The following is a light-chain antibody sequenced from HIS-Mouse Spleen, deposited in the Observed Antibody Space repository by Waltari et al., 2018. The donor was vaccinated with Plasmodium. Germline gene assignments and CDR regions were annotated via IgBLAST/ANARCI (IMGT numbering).Light chain of an antibody. J-gene: IGLJ3*02. Sequence: QSALTQPASVSGSPGQSITISCPGTSRDVGGYNYVSWYQQHPRKAPKLMIYEVSNRPSGVSNRFSGSKSGNTASLTISGLQAEDEADYYCSSYTSSSTWVFGGGTKLTVL. CDR2: EVS. CDR3: SSYTSSSTWV. CDR1: SRDVGGYNY. V-gene: IGLV2-14*01.